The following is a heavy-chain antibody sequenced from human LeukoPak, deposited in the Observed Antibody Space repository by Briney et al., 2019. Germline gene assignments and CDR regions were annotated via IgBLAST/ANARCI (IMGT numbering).Heavy chain of an antibody. D-gene: IGHD2-2*01. CDR2: IYPGDSDT. Sequence: GESLQISCKGSGYSFTSYWIGWVRQMPGKGLEWMGIIYPGDSDTRYSPSFQGQVTISADKSISTAYLQWSSLKASDTAMYYCARHLGYCSSTSCFVHYYYMDVWGKGTTVTVSS. CDR3: ARHLGYCSSTSCFVHYYYMDV. CDR1: GYSFTSYW. J-gene: IGHJ6*03. V-gene: IGHV5-51*01.